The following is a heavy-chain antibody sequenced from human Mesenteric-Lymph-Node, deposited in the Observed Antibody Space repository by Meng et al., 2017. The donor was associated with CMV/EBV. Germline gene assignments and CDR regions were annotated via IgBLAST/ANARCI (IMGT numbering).Heavy chain of an antibody. CDR1: GGSISSSSYY. D-gene: IGHD3-10*01. J-gene: IGHJ2*01. Sequence: ESLKISCTVSGGSISSSSYYWGWIRQPPGKGLEWIGSIYYSGSTYYNPSLKSRVTISVDTSKNQFSLKLSSVTAADTAVYYCAREEGSGTESWYFDLWGRGTLVTVSS. V-gene: IGHV4-39*07. CDR2: IYYSGST. CDR3: AREEGSGTESWYFDL.